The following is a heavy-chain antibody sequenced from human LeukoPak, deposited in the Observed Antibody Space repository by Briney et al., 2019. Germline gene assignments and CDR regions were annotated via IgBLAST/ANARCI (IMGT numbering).Heavy chain of an antibody. J-gene: IGHJ4*02. CDR2: IYYSGST. D-gene: IGHD1-14*01. Sequence: PSETLSLTCTVSGDSISSSNSYWGWIRQHPGKGLEWIGYIYYSGSTYYNPSLKSRVTISVDTSKNQFSLKLSSVTAADTAVYYCASQEVRTAARIDYWGQGTLVTVSS. V-gene: IGHV4-31*03. CDR3: ASQEVRTAARIDY. CDR1: GDSISSSNSY.